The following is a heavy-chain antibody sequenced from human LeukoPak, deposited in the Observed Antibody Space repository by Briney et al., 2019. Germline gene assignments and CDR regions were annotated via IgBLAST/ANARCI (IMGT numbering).Heavy chain of an antibody. V-gene: IGHV3-48*04. CDR3: ARVLYCGGDCFDAFDI. CDR2: ISSGSSTI. D-gene: IGHD2-21*02. Sequence: GGSLRLSCAASGFTFRFYTMNWVRQAPGKGLEWVSYISSGSSTIYYADSVKGRFTISRDNAKNSLYLQMNSLRAEDTAVYYCARVLYCGGDCFDAFDIWGQGTMVTVSS. CDR1: GFTFRFYT. J-gene: IGHJ3*02.